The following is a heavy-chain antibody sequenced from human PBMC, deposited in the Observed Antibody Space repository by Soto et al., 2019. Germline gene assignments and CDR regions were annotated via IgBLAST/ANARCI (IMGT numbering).Heavy chain of an antibody. CDR1: GDTFSTYT. Sequence: QVQLVQSGAEVKKPGSSVKVSCKASGDTFSTYTITWMRQAPGQGLEWMGGIIPRSATSNYAQKFQGRVTITADASTSTAYMEMSSLRSEDTAVYYCAREGLVLVQTTVKSDYYSSAMDVWGQGTTVTVSS. J-gene: IGHJ6*02. D-gene: IGHD2-2*01. V-gene: IGHV1-69*12. CDR3: AREGLVLVQTTVKSDYYSSAMDV. CDR2: IIPRSATS.